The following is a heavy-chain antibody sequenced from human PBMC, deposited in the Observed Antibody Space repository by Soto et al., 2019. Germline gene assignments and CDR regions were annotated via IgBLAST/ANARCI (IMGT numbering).Heavy chain of an antibody. CDR3: ARAGFRANWFDP. J-gene: IGHJ5*02. CDR1: GYTFTGYY. Sequence: ASVKVSGKASGYTFTGYYMHWVRQAPGQGLEWMGWINPNSGGTNYAQKFQGRVTMTRDTSISTAYMELSRLRSDDTAVYYCARAGFRANWFDPWGQGTLVTVSS. V-gene: IGHV1-2*02. CDR2: INPNSGGT.